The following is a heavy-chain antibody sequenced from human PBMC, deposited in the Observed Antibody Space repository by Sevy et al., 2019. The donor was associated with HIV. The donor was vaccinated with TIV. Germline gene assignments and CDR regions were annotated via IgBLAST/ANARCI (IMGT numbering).Heavy chain of an antibody. Sequence: GGSLRLSCAASGFTFSSYWMHWDRQAPGKGLVWVSRINSDGTSTGYADSVKGRFTISRDNAKNTLYLQMNSLRAEDTAVYYCARRIGDSSGYYYFDYWGQGTLVTVSS. CDR1: GFTFSSYW. V-gene: IGHV3-74*01. D-gene: IGHD3-22*01. J-gene: IGHJ4*02. CDR2: INSDGTST. CDR3: ARRIGDSSGYYYFDY.